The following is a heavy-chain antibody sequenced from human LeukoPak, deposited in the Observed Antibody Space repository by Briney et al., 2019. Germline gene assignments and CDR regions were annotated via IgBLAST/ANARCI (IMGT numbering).Heavy chain of an antibody. CDR3: ARTPDHYYDSSGYYSMPFDY. CDR2: IYTSGST. D-gene: IGHD3-22*01. CDR1: GGSISSYY. J-gene: IGHJ4*02. Sequence: SETLSLTCTVSGGSISSYYWSWIRQPAGKGLEWIGRIYTSGSTNYNPSLKSRVTMSVDTSKNQFSLKLSSVTAADTAVYYCARTPDHYYDSSGYYSMPFDYWGQGTLVTVSS. V-gene: IGHV4-4*07.